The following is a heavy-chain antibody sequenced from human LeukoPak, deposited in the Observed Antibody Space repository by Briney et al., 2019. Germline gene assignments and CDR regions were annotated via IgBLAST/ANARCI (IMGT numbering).Heavy chain of an antibody. CDR3: ARDGYYYDSSGYSYNWFDP. V-gene: IGHV4-39*07. CDR1: GGSISSSSYY. J-gene: IGHJ5*02. D-gene: IGHD3-22*01. CDR2: IYYSGST. Sequence: SETLSLTCTVTGGSISSSSYYWGWIRQPPGKGLEWIGSIYYSGSTYYNPSLKSRVTISVDTSKNQFSLKLSSVTAADTAVYFCARDGYYYDSSGYSYNWFDPWGQGTLVTVSS.